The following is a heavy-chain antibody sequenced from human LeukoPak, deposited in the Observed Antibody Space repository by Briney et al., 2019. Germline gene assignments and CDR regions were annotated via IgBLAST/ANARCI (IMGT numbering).Heavy chain of an antibody. CDR2: IYYSGST. Sequence: SETLSLTCTVSGGSISSSSYYWGWIRQPPGKGLEWIGSIYYSGSTYYNPSLKSRVTISVDTSKNQFSLKLSSVTAADTAVYHCARQFRRWSDGDQIDYWGQGTLVTVSS. CDR3: ARQFRRWSDGDQIDY. D-gene: IGHD3-3*01. V-gene: IGHV4-39*01. J-gene: IGHJ4*02. CDR1: GGSISSSSYY.